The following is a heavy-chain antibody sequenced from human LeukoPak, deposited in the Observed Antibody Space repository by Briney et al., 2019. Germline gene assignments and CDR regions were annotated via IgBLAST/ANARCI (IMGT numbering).Heavy chain of an antibody. D-gene: IGHD6-13*01. CDR2: ISAYNGNT. V-gene: IGHV1-18*01. CDR3: ARDPPRAYFPAGYSIDRPRLDY. J-gene: IGHJ4*02. Sequence: ASVKVSCKASGYTSTSYGISWVRQAPGQGLEWMGWISAYNGNTKYAQKLQGRVSMTTDTSSSTAYMELRSLRSDDTAVYYCARDPPRAYFPAGYSIDRPRLDYWGQGTLVTVSS. CDR1: GYTSTSYG.